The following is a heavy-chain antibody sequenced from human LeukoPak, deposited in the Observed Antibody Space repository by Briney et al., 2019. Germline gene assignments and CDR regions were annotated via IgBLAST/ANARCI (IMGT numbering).Heavy chain of an antibody. Sequence: SVTVSCTASGGTFSSYAISWVRQAPGQGLEWMGRIIPILGIANYAQKFQGRVTITADKSTSTAYMELSSLRSEDTAVYYCAREQPRYYYDSSGYHGIDYWGQGTLVTVSS. CDR1: GGTFSSYA. D-gene: IGHD3-22*01. CDR3: AREQPRYYYDSSGYHGIDY. CDR2: IIPILGIA. V-gene: IGHV1-69*04. J-gene: IGHJ4*02.